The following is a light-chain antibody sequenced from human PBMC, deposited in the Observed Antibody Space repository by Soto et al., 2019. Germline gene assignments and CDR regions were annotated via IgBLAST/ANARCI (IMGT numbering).Light chain of an antibody. J-gene: IGKJ5*01. CDR2: DAS. CDR3: QQYGSSGT. V-gene: IGKV3-20*01. Sequence: EIVMTQSPATLSVSPGERATLSCRASQSVSSDLAWYQQKPGQAPRLLIYDASNRATGIPARFSGSGSGTDFTLTISRLEPEDFAVYYCQQYGSSGTFGQGTRLEIK. CDR1: QSVSSD.